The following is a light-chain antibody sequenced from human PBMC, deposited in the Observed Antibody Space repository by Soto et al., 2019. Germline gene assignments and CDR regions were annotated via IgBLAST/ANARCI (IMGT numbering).Light chain of an antibody. CDR3: QQYYSSPYT. CDR2: WAS. CDR1: QSVLYSSNNKNY. V-gene: IGKV4-1*01. J-gene: IGKJ2*01. Sequence: DIVMTQSPDSLAVSLGERAAINCKSSQSVLYSSNNKNYLTWYQQKPGQPPKLLIYWASTRESGVPDRLSGSGSGTDFTLTSSSLQAEDGAVYYCQQYYSSPYTFGQGTKLQIK.